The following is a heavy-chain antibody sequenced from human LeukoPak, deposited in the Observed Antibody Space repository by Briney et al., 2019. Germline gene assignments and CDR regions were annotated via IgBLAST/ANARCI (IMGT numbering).Heavy chain of an antibody. Sequence: PGASLRLSCAASGVTFINAWMSWVRQAPGKGLEWVGRIKSNSDGGTTDYAAPVKGRFTISRDDSKNTLYLQMNSLKTEDTALYYCTTTKAGYSSSGPIDNWGQGTLVTVSS. J-gene: IGHJ4*02. V-gene: IGHV3-15*01. CDR2: IKSNSDGGTT. D-gene: IGHD6-13*01. CDR1: GVTFINAW. CDR3: TTTKAGYSSSGPIDN.